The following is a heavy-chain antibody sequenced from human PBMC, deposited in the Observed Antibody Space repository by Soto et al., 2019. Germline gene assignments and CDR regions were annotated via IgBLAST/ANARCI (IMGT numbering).Heavy chain of an antibody. CDR2: IIPIFGTA. CDR1: GGTFSSYA. Sequence: QVQLVQSGAEVKKPGSSVKVSCKASGGTFSSYAISWVRQAPGQGLEWMGGIIPIFGTANYAQKFQGRVTITADESTSTAYMELSSLRSEDTAVYYCALYATYYYDSSGSLYWYFDLWGRGTLVTVSS. J-gene: IGHJ2*01. CDR3: ALYATYYYDSSGSLYWYFDL. D-gene: IGHD3-22*01. V-gene: IGHV1-69*01.